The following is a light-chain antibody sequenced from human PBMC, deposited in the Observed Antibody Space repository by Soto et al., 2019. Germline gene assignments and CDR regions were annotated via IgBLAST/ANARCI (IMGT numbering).Light chain of an antibody. J-gene: IGKJ1*01. CDR3: QQTYSNPRT. CDR2: ASS. Sequence: DIQMTQSPASLAASFGDRVAITFGTRQSISISLTWYQQITGQAPKLMIYASSNLHTGVPSRFSGSASGTDFTLTISSLQPEDSETYYCQQTYSNPRTFGQGTKVDIK. CDR1: QSISIS. V-gene: IGKV1-39*01.